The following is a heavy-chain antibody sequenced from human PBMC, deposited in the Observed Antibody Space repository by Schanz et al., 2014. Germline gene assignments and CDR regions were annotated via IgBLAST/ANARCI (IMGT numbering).Heavy chain of an antibody. CDR3: AREADSVFGVGIMQRFDY. Sequence: QVQLVESGGGVVQPGGSLRLSCTVSGFTFRTYAVHWVRQAPGMGLEWVAAISHDGSKEFYIDSAKGRFTISRDNAKNTLYLQMSRLRNEDTAAYFCAREADSVFGVGIMQRFDYWGHGTQVVVSS. CDR1: GFTFRTYA. CDR2: ISHDGSKE. J-gene: IGHJ4*01. D-gene: IGHD3-3*01. V-gene: IGHV3-30*04.